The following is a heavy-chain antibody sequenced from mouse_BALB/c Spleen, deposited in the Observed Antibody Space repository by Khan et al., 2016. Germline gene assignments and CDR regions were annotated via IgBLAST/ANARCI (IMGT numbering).Heavy chain of an antibody. J-gene: IGHJ2*01. D-gene: IGHD1-1*01. CDR2: INTETGEP. V-gene: IGHV9-2-1*01. CDR1: GHTFTDYS. CDR3: ARGFTTVVARDY. Sequence: QIQLVQSGPELKKPGETVKISCKASGHTFTDYSMHWVKQAPGKGLKWMGWINTETGEPTYADDFKGRFAFSLDTSASTAYLQINNLKNEDTATYFGARGFTTVVARDYWGQGTPLTVSS.